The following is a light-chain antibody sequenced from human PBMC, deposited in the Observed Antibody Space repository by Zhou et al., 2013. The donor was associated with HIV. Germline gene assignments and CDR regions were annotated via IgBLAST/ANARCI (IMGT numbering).Light chain of an antibody. Sequence: DIQMTQSPSSVSASVGDTVTITCRASEDISSSLAWYQHAPGRGPKLLIYGASKLQGGVPSRFSGSGSGTDFTLTISSLEPEDVAVYYCQQRLIWPPLTFGGGTKVEMK. J-gene: IGKJ4*01. CDR1: EDISSS. CDR2: GAS. V-gene: IGKV1-12*01. CDR3: QQRLIWPPLT.